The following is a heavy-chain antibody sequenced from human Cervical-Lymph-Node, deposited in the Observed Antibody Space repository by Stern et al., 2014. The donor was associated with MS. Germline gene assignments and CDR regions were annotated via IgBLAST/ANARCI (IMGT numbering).Heavy chain of an antibody. CDR2: VYYSGKT. CDR1: GGSISGYY. CDR3: ARDSTAWSPSFDY. D-gene: IGHD1-1*01. J-gene: IGHJ4*02. V-gene: IGHV4-59*01. Sequence: QVQLQESGPGLVKPWETLSLTCAVSGGSISGYYWNWIRQSPGKGLEWMGSVYYSGKTNYNPSLNGRVTISLDTSKSQFSLRLSSVTAGDTAVYYCARDSTAWSPSFDYWGQGTLVTVSS.